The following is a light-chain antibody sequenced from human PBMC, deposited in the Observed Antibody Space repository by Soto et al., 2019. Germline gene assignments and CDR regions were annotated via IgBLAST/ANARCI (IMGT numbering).Light chain of an antibody. V-gene: IGLV2-23*01. J-gene: IGLJ1*01. CDR3: CTYASSSILYV. CDR1: SSDVGSYKL. Sequence: QSVLTQPASVSGSPGQSITISCTGTSSDVGSYKLVSWYQHHPGKAPKLMIYEGSKRPSGVSNRFSGSTSGNTASLTISGLQAEYEADYYCCTYASSSILYVFGTGTKVTVL. CDR2: EGS.